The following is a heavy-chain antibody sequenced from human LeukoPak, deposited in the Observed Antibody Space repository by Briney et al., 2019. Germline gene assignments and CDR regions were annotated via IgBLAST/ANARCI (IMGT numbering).Heavy chain of an antibody. CDR2: ISSSGNTI. CDR3: ATTGTTQIYWFDS. J-gene: IGHJ5*01. CDR1: GFTFSDYY. D-gene: IGHD1-1*01. V-gene: IGHV3-11*01. Sequence: PGGSLRLSCAASGFTFSDYYMSWIRQAPGMGLEWVSYISSSGNTIYYADSVKGRFTISRDNAKNSLYLQMNSLRAEDTAVYFCATTGTTQIYWFDSWGQGTLVTVSS.